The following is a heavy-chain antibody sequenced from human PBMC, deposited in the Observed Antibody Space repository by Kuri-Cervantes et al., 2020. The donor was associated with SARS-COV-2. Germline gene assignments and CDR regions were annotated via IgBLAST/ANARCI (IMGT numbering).Heavy chain of an antibody. V-gene: IGHV3-11*04. CDR1: GYDFSDYS. J-gene: IGHJ6*03. CDR3: AGEIQYFEWSPRTYNMAV. CDR2: ISSSSTSI. Sequence: GGSLRLSCAASGYDFSDYSMTWIRQAPGKGLEWVSYISSSSTSIYYGESVMGRFTISRDNAKKLLYLQMNSLRAEDTGLCCCAGEIQYFEWSPRTYNMAVWGKGTSVTVSS. D-gene: IGHD3-9*01.